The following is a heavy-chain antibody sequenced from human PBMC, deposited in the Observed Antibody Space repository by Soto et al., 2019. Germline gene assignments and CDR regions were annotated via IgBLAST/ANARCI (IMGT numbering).Heavy chain of an antibody. CDR1: GLRFSDYG. CDR3: AKMDADLPPYYSHGMDV. D-gene: IGHD2-2*01. Sequence: QVQLVESGGGVVQHGRSLRLSCAASGLRFSDYGIHWVRQAPGKGLEWLALISYDGSKKFYTDSVKGRFTISRDNSKNTMYLQIDRLRAEDTAVYYYAKMDADLPPYYSHGMDVWGQWTTVGVSS. CDR2: ISYDGSKK. J-gene: IGHJ6*02. V-gene: IGHV3-30*18.